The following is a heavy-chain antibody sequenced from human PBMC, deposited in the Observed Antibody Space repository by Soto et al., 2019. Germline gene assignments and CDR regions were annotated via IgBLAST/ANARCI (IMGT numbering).Heavy chain of an antibody. Sequence: GGGPRISPAASGVPLRDYYISRNPPGPGKGLEWVSYISSSSSYTNYADSVKGRFTISRDNAKNSLYLQMNSLRAEDTAVYYCASSILTPRGAFDIWGQGTMVTVSS. V-gene: IGHV3-11*03. J-gene: IGHJ3*02. CDR1: GVPLRDYY. CDR3: ASSILTPRGAFDI. CDR2: ISSSSSYT. D-gene: IGHD3-16*01.